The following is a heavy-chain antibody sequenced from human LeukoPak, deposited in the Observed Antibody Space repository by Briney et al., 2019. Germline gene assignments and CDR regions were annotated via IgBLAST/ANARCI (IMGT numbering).Heavy chain of an antibody. V-gene: IGHV4-39*07. CDR3: ARDGDFCSGGSCYSVSFDY. J-gene: IGHJ4*02. CDR2: IYYSGST. Sequence: PSETLSLTCTVSGGSISSSSYYWGWIRQPPGKGLEWIGSIYYSGSTYYNPSLKSRVTISVDTSKNQFSLKLSSVTAADTAVYYCARDGDFCSGGSCYSVSFDYWGQGTLVTVSS. D-gene: IGHD2-15*01. CDR1: GGSISSSSYY.